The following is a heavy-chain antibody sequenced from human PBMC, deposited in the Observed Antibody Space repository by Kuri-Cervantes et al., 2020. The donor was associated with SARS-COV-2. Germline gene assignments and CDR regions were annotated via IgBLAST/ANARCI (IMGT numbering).Heavy chain of an antibody. CDR2: IYYSGST. D-gene: IGHD2-2*02. V-gene: IGHV4-59*12. CDR3: ARRYCSNTSCYTDYGMDV. J-gene: IGHJ6*02. CDR1: GGSISSYY. Sequence: SETLSLTCTVSGGSISSYYWSWIRQPPGKGLEWIGYIYYSGSTNYNPSLKSRVTISVDTSKNQFSLKLSSVTAADTAVYYCARRYCSNTSCYTDYGMDVWGQGTTVTVSS.